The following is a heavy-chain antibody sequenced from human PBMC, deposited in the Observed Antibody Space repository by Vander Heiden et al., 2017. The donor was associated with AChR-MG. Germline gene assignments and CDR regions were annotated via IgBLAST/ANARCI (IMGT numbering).Heavy chain of an antibody. V-gene: IGHV4-34*01. CDR3: ARGRGLGYCSSTSCYRTNWFDP. Sequence: QVQLQQWGAGLLKPSETLSLTCAVYGGSFSGYYWSWIRQPPGKGLEWIGEINHSGSTNYNPSLKSRVTISVDTSKNQFSLKLSSVTAADTAVYYCARGRGLGYCSSTSCYRTNWFDPWGQGTLVTVSS. CDR2: INHSGST. CDR1: GGSFSGYY. D-gene: IGHD2-2*01. J-gene: IGHJ5*02.